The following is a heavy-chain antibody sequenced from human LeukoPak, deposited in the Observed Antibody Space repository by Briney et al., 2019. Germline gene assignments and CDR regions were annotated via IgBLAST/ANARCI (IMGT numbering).Heavy chain of an antibody. V-gene: IGHV4-39*01. CDR1: GGSISSSSYY. D-gene: IGHD1-20*01. CDR3: ARGASITGKNRWFDP. J-gene: IGHJ5*02. Sequence: SETLSLTCTVSGGSISSSSYYWGWIRQPPGKGLEWIGSIYYSGSTYYNPSLKSRVTISVDTSKNQFSLKLSSVTAADTAVYYCARGASITGKNRWFDPWGQGTLVTVSS. CDR2: IYYSGST.